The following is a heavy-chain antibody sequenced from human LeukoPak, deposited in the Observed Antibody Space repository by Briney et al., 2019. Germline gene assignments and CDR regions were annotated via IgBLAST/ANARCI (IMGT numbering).Heavy chain of an antibody. Sequence: GGSLRLSCAASGFTVSSNYMSWVRQAPGRGLEWVSVIYSGGSTFYADSVKGRFTISRDNSKNTLYLQMNSLRAEDTAVYYCAKGREQLVDWFDPWGQGTLVTVSS. CDR1: GFTVSSNY. CDR3: AKGREQLVDWFDP. J-gene: IGHJ5*02. CDR2: IYSGGST. V-gene: IGHV3-66*01. D-gene: IGHD6-6*01.